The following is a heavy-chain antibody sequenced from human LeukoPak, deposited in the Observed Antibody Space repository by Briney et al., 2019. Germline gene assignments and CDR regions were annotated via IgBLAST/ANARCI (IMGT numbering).Heavy chain of an antibody. CDR3: ATDFYDTT. Sequence: PGGSLRLSCAASGFTVGSNYMSWVRQAPGKGLERVGRIRSNSDGGTIDYAAPVKGRFALSRDDSKNTLYLQMNSLQTEDTAVYYCATDFYDTTWGQGTLVTVSS. D-gene: IGHD3-22*01. CDR1: GFTVGSNY. J-gene: IGHJ5*02. V-gene: IGHV3-15*01. CDR2: IRSNSDGGTI.